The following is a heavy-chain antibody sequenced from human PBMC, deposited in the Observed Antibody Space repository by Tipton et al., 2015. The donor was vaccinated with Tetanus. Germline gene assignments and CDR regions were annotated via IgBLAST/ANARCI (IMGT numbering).Heavy chain of an antibody. CDR2: IMPMFNIT. Sequence: QLVQSGAEVKKPGSSVKVSCKVSGGTFRSRALNWVRQAPGQGPEWLGGIMPMFNITNYAQKMEGRVTVTADESTGTVYMELSDLRSEDTAMYYCARALMGDSSGWHAWFDPWGQGTLVTVSS. CDR1: GGTFRSRA. D-gene: IGHD6-19*01. V-gene: IGHV1-69*01. CDR3: ARALMGDSSGWHAWFDP. J-gene: IGHJ5*02.